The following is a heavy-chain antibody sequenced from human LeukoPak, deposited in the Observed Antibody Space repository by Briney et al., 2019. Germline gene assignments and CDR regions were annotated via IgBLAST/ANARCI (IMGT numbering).Heavy chain of an antibody. Sequence: GGSLRLSCAASGFTYSSYSMSWVRQAPGRGREGVSAISGSGGNTYYAHCVKGRFNPSRDNSKNTLYLQMNSLGAEDTAVYYCAKDRLATIFGLVTQADFDYWGQGTLLSVPS. V-gene: IGHV3-23*01. CDR1: GFTYSSYS. CDR3: AKDRLATIFGLVTQADFDY. CDR2: ISGSGGNT. D-gene: IGHD3-3*01. J-gene: IGHJ4*02.